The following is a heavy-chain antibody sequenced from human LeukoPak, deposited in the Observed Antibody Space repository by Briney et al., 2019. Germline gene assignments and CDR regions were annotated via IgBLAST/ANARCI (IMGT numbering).Heavy chain of an antibody. D-gene: IGHD5-12*01. CDR2: IHYTGST. V-gene: IGHV4-59*01. J-gene: IGHJ3*02. CDR3: ARLPRGAFDI. CDR1: GGSLNSDY. Sequence: SETLSLTCTVSGGSLNSDYWTWIRRPPGKGLEYIGYIHYTGSTYYNPSLKSRVIISVDTSKNQFSLKVSPVTAADTAVYYCARLPRGAFDIWGQGTMVTVSS.